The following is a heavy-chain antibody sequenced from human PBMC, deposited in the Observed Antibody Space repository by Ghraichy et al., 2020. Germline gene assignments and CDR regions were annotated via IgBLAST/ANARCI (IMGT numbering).Heavy chain of an antibody. D-gene: IGHD6-25*01. CDR3: ARAQKGPPYSSGDY. J-gene: IGHJ4*02. CDR1: GFTLSIYG. CDR2: IWYDGSNR. V-gene: IGHV3-33*01. Sequence: GGSLRLSCAASGFTLSIYGMHWVRQAPGKGLEWVAVIWYDGSNRYYVDSVKGRFTISRDNSKNTLYLQMNSLRAEDTAVYYCARAQKGPPYSSGDYWGQGTLVTVSS.